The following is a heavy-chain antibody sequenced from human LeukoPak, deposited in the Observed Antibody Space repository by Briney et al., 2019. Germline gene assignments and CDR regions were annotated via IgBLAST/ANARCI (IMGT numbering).Heavy chain of an antibody. Sequence: PGGSLRLSCAASGFTFTSYSMNWVRQAPGKGLEWVSTISGGGGSTYYADSVKGRFTISRDNSKNTLYLQVNSLRAEDTAVYYCTRVSTTDDYWGQGTLVTVSS. CDR3: TRVSTTDDY. CDR1: GFTFTSYS. V-gene: IGHV3-23*01. CDR2: ISGGGGST. D-gene: IGHD2/OR15-2a*01. J-gene: IGHJ4*02.